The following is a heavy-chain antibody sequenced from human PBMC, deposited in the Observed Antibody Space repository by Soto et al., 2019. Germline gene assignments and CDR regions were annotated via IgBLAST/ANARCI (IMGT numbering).Heavy chain of an antibody. Sequence: SETLSLTCTVSGGSISSYYWSWIRQPPGKGLEWIGYIYYSGSINYNPSLKSRVTISVDTSKNQFSLKLSSVTAADTAVYYCARANYDFRPPTNWFDPWGQGTLVTVSS. CDR1: GGSISSYY. CDR3: ARANYDFRPPTNWFDP. V-gene: IGHV4-59*08. D-gene: IGHD3-3*01. CDR2: IYYSGSI. J-gene: IGHJ5*02.